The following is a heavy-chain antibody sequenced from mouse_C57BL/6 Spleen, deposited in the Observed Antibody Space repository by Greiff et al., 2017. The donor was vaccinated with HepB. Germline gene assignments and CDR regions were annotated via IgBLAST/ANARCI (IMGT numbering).Heavy chain of an antibody. V-gene: IGHV1-52*01. CDR3: ARSPIYYGNYGYFDV. Sequence: QVQLQQPGAELVRPGSSVKLSCKASGYTFTSYWMHWVKQRPIQGLEWIGNIDPSDSETHYNQKFKDKATLTVDKSSSTAYMQLSSLTSEDSAVYCCARSPIYYGNYGYFDVWGTGTTVTVSS. CDR2: IDPSDSET. J-gene: IGHJ1*03. D-gene: IGHD2-1*01. CDR1: GYTFTSYW.